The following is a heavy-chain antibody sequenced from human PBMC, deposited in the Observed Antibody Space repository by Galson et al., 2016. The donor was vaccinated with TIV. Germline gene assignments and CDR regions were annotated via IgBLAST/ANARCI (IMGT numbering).Heavy chain of an antibody. CDR1: FSSSA. D-gene: IGHD3-10*01. CDR3: ARGPYYFGSGSEEN. V-gene: IGHV1-69*15. J-gene: IGHJ4*02. CDR2: IIPMFGTA. Sequence: FSSSAVNWVRQAPGEGLEWMGRIIPMFGTANYAQKFQGRVRIIADESTSTAYMELSSLRSEDTAVYYCARGPYYFGSGSEENWGQGTLVTVSS.